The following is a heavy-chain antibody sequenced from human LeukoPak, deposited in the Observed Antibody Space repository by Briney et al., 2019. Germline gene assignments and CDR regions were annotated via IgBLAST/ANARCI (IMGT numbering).Heavy chain of an antibody. Sequence: GRSLRLSCAASGFTFSSYAMHWVRQAPGKGLEWVAVITYDGSNKYYADSVKGRFTIHRDNSKNTPYLQMNSLRAEDTAVYYCARDSYGDYDYWGQGTLVTVSS. CDR2: ITYDGSNK. V-gene: IGHV3-30*04. CDR1: GFTFSSYA. J-gene: IGHJ4*02. D-gene: IGHD4-17*01. CDR3: ARDSYGDYDY.